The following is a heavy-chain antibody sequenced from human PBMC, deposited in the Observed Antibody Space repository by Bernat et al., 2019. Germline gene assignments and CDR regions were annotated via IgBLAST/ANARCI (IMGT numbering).Heavy chain of an antibody. CDR2: INSDGSST. Sequence: VQLVESGGGVAQPGRSLRLSCAASGFSLSTYGMHWVRQAPGKGLVWVSRINSDGSSTSYADSVKGRFTISRDNAKNTLYLQMNSLRAEDTAVYYCARDRVDTAMVPPLNWFDPWGQGTLVTVSS. CDR1: GFSLSTYG. CDR3: ARDRVDTAMVPPLNWFDP. J-gene: IGHJ5*02. V-gene: IGHV3-74*01. D-gene: IGHD5-18*01.